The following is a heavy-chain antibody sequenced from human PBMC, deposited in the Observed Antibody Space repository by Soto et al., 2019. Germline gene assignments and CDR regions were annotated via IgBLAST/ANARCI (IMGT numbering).Heavy chain of an antibody. D-gene: IGHD3-10*01. V-gene: IGHV4-30-2*01. CDR1: GGSITSGNSYS. J-gene: IGHJ5*02. CDR3: ARAVAPFFGTWFDP. CDR2: ISHTGST. Sequence: QLQLQESGSGLVKPSQTLSLTCAVSGGSITSGNSYSWSWIRQPPGKDLEWIGPISHTGSTSYNPSLKSRLTMAVDKSKNQFSLRLSSVTAADMAVYYCARAVAPFFGTWFDPWGQGILVTVSS.